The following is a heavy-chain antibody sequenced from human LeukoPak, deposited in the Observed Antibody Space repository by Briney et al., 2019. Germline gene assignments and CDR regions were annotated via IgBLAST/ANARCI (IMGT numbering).Heavy chain of an antibody. CDR3: AREDTAMSGWFDP. V-gene: IGHV3-7*01. CDR1: GFTFSNYW. Sequence: GGSLRLSCAASGFTFSNYWMTWVRQTQGKGLEWVASIKQDGGEKHYVDSVKGRFTISRDNAKNSLYLQMNSLRAEDTAVYYCAREDTAMSGWFDPWGQGTLVTVSS. CDR2: IKQDGGEK. D-gene: IGHD5-18*01. J-gene: IGHJ5*02.